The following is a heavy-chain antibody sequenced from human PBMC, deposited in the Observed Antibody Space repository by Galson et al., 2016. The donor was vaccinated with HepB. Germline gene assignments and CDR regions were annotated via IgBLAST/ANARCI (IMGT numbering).Heavy chain of an antibody. CDR3: YGHLDY. CDR2: IRPHRDRKTP. Sequence: SLRLSCAASGFTFSKAWFTWVRQAPGKGLEWVGRIRPHRDRKTPVYAAPVEGRFTISRDDSTNTLYLQMNSLTTEDTALYDCYGHLDYWGRGTLVTVSS. D-gene: IGHD4-17*01. CDR1: GFTFSKAW. J-gene: IGHJ4*02. V-gene: IGHV3-15*01.